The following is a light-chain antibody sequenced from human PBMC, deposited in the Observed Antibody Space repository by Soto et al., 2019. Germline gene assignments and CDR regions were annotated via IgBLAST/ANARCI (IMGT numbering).Light chain of an antibody. CDR1: QSVSSY. CDR3: QQRSNWL. Sequence: DSVLAQSPTTLSLSPGERDTLSCRASQSVSSYLAWYQQKPGQAPRLLIYDASNRATGIPARFSGSGSGTDFTLIISSLEPEDFAVYYCQQRSNWLFGQGTRLEIK. J-gene: IGKJ5*01. CDR2: DAS. V-gene: IGKV3-11*01.